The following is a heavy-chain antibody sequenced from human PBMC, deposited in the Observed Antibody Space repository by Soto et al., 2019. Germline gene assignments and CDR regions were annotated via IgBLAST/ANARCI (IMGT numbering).Heavy chain of an antibody. J-gene: IGHJ4*02. Sequence: SETLSLTCTVSGGSISSGDYYWSWIRQPPGKGLECIGYIYYSGSTYYNPALKSRVTISVDTSKNLFSLKLSSVTAADTAVYYCARGSPGCSSTSCLTMALDYWGQGTLVTVS. CDR2: IYYSGST. CDR1: GGSISSGDYY. CDR3: ARGSPGCSSTSCLTMALDY. V-gene: IGHV4-30-4*01. D-gene: IGHD2-2*01.